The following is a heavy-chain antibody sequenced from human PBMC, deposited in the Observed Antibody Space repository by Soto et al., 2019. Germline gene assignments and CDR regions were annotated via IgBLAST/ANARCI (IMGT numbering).Heavy chain of an antibody. Sequence: PSETLSLTCTVSGGSISSYYWSWIRQPPGKGLEWIGYIYYSGSTNYNPSLKSRVTISVDTSKNQFSLKLSSVTAADTAVYYCARHTVAGPGLPDNWFDPWGQGTLVTVSS. J-gene: IGHJ5*02. V-gene: IGHV4-59*08. CDR2: IYYSGST. CDR3: ARHTVAGPGLPDNWFDP. D-gene: IGHD4-17*01. CDR1: GGSISSYY.